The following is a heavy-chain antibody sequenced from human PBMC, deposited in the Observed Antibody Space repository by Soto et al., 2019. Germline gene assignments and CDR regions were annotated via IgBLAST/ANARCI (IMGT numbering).Heavy chain of an antibody. CDR1: GFTFSSFW. CDR3: ASGYCSGGSCYWEGPPLDH. V-gene: IGHV3-7*01. D-gene: IGHD2-15*01. CDR2: IKQDGSEK. Sequence: GGSLRLSCAASGFTFSSFWMSWVRQAPGKGLECVANIKQDGSEKYYVDSVKGRFAISRDNAKNSVYLQMNSLRDEDTAVYYCASGYCSGGSCYWEGPPLDHWGQGTLVTVSS. J-gene: IGHJ4*02.